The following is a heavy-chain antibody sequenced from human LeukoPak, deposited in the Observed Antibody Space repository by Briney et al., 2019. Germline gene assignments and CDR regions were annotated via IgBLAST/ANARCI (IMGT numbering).Heavy chain of an antibody. D-gene: IGHD5-24*01. CDR3: ARRRDGYWGVFDY. J-gene: IGHJ4*02. V-gene: IGHV4-59*08. CDR2: IYYSGST. Sequence: PETLSLTCTVSGGSISSYYWSWIRQPPGKGLEWIGYIYYSGSTNYNPSLKSRVTISVDTSKNQFSLKLSSVTAADTAVYYCARRRDGYWGVFDYWGQGTLVTVSS. CDR1: GGSISSYY.